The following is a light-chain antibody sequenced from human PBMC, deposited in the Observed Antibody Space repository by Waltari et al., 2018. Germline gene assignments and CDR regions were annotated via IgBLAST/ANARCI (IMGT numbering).Light chain of an antibody. V-gene: IGKV3-15*01. CDR1: QTIGRS. Sequence: TVLTQSPATLSVTPGERATLACRTSQTIGRSLAWYQQKPGQAPRLVIYGASIRATGIPARFSGSGSETEFALTISGLQSEDFAVYYCQQYNNWPPGTFGQGTKVEI. CDR2: GAS. CDR3: QQYNNWPPGT. J-gene: IGKJ1*01.